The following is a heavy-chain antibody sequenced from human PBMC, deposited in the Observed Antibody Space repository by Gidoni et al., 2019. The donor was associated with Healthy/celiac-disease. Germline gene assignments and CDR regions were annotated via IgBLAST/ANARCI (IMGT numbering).Heavy chain of an antibody. Sequence: QVQLVASGGGLVQPGRSLRLSYAAYGFTFSSYGLHWVRQAPGKGLEWVAVIWYDGSNKYYADSVKGRFTISRDNSKNTLYLQMNSLRAEDTAVYYCARERYDAFDIWGQGTMVTVSS. CDR1: GFTFSSYG. J-gene: IGHJ3*02. CDR2: IWYDGSNK. CDR3: ARERYDAFDI. V-gene: IGHV3-33*01. D-gene: IGHD3-9*01.